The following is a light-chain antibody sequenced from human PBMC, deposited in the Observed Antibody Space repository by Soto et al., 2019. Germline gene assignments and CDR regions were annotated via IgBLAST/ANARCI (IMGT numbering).Light chain of an antibody. CDR3: KSYAGSNTYV. V-gene: IGLV2-8*01. J-gene: IGLJ7*01. Sequence: QSALTQPPSASGLPGNQVTIPGPGPRINIGVYDFVSWYQHHPAKAPRLIIYEVVQRPSGVPDRFSGSKSGNTASLTVSGLQAADEADYFCKSYAGSNTYVFGSGTQLTVL. CDR1: RINIGVYDF. CDR2: EVV.